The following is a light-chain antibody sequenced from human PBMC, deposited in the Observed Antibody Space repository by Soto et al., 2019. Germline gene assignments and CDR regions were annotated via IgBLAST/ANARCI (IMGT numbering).Light chain of an antibody. V-gene: IGKV1-5*03. CDR2: EAS. CDR3: QHYNSYSEA. Sequence: DIQMTQSPSTLSASVGDRVTITCRASQSISSWLAWYQQKPGKAPKLLIYEASSLEKGVPARFSGIGSGTEFTLTISSLQPDDFATYYCQHYNSYSEAFGEGTKVAIK. CDR1: QSISSW. J-gene: IGKJ1*01.